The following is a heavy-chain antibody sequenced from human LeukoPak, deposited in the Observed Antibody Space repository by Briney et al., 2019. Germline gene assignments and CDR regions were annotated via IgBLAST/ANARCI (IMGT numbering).Heavy chain of an antibody. CDR1: GYSISSVYY. Sequence: SETLSLICTVSGYSISSVYYWGWIRQPPGKGREGFGSIYHSGSTYYNPSLKSRVTISVDTSKNQFSLKLSSVTAADTAVYYCAREYHSKTMFDYWGQGTLVTVSS. D-gene: IGHD4-11*01. J-gene: IGHJ4*02. CDR3: AREYHSKTMFDY. CDR2: IYHSGST. V-gene: IGHV4-38-2*02.